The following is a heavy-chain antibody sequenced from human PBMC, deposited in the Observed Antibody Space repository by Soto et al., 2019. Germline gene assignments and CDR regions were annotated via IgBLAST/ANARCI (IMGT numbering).Heavy chain of an antibody. D-gene: IGHD3-10*01. CDR3: ARFKNGGGSRSSQAYYFDY. J-gene: IGHJ4*02. Sequence: QVQLQQWGAGLLKPSETLSLACAVYGGSFSDYSWSWIRQPPGKGLEWIGEINHGGSTNYSPSLKSRVNIQIDTAKSQFSLKVDSVTAADTAVYYCARFKNGGGSRSSQAYYFDYWGQGNLVTVSS. V-gene: IGHV4-34*01. CDR2: INHGGST. CDR1: GGSFSDYS.